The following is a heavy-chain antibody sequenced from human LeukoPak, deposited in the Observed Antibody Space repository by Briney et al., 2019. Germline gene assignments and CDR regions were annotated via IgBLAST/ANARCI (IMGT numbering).Heavy chain of an antibody. CDR1: GDSFKNYA. D-gene: IGHD4-17*01. CDR3: ARSKSVTYGFDY. Sequence: SVKVSCKASGDSFKNYAVSWVRQAPGQGLEWMGGILTVFGTTNYEQKFQDRLTITTDESTTTAYMELNSLTSEDTAVYYCARSKSVTYGFDYWGQGTLVIVSS. V-gene: IGHV1-69*05. J-gene: IGHJ4*02. CDR2: ILTVFGTT.